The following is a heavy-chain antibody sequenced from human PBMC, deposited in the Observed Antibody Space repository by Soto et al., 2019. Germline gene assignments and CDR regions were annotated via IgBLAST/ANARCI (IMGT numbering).Heavy chain of an antibody. CDR2: IDPSDSQT. CDR3: ARQRYDSDTGPNFQYYFDS. D-gene: IGHD3-22*01. V-gene: IGHV5-10-1*01. J-gene: IGHJ4*02. CDR1: GYSFAGYW. Sequence: GESLKISCKGSGYSFAGYWITWVRQKPGKGLEWMGRIDPSDSQTYYSPSFRGHVTISVTKSITTVFLQWSSLRASGTAMYYCARQRYDSDTGPNFQYYFDSWGQGTPVTVSS.